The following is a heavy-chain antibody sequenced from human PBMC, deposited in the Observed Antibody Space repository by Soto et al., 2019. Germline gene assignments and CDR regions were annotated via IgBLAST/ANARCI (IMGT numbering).Heavy chain of an antibody. J-gene: IGHJ6*02. CDR1: GFTFSSYA. CDR3: ARDLRLSGMAV. CDR2: ISGSGSPT. V-gene: IGHV3-23*01. D-gene: IGHD6-25*01. Sequence: GGSLRLSCAASGFTFSSYAMTWVRQAPGRGLEWVSAISGSGSPTYYADSVKGRFTISRDNSKNTLYLQMNSLRAEDTAVYYCARDLRLSGMAVWGQGTTVTVSS.